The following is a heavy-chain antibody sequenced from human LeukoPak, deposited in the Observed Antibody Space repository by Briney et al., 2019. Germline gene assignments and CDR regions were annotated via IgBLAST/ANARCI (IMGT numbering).Heavy chain of an antibody. D-gene: IGHD3-10*01. CDR1: AESFSGYY. V-gene: IGHV4-34*11. Sequence: PSETLSLTCAVYAESFSGYYWGWIRQPPGKGRGWIGYRYYTGSTNYNPSLKSRVTISVGTSKNQSSLKLSSVTAADTAVYYCARPSRSISTAGAFDIWGQGTMVTVSS. J-gene: IGHJ3*02. CDR2: RYYTGST. CDR3: ARPSRSISTAGAFDI.